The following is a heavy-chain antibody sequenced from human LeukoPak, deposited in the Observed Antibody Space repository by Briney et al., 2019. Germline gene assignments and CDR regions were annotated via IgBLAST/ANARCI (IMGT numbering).Heavy chain of an antibody. CDR1: GFTFSSYA. J-gene: IGHJ4*02. CDR2: ISYDGSNK. Sequence: GRSLRLSCATSGFTFSSYAMHWVRQAPGKGLEWVAVISYDGSNKYYADSVKGRFTISRDNSKNTLYLQMNSLRAEDTAVYYCARDRYSSSWLALDYWGQRTLVTVSS. CDR3: ARDRYSSSWLALDY. D-gene: IGHD6-13*01. V-gene: IGHV3-30*04.